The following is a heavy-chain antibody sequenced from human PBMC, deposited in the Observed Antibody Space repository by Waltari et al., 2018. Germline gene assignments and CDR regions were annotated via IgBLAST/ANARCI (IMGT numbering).Heavy chain of an antibody. CDR1: GDSINSGDYY. CDR3: AVSNNRNRYYFDS. D-gene: IGHD1-1*01. Sequence: QVQLQESGPGLVKPSQTLSLTCSVSGDSINSGDYYWTWIRQPPGKGLEWIGHSFYSGSTYYNPSLKSRVFISIDASKNQFSLKVNSVTAADTAVYFCAVSNNRNRYYFDSWGQGTLVTVSS. V-gene: IGHV4-30-4*08. CDR2: SFYSGST. J-gene: IGHJ4*02.